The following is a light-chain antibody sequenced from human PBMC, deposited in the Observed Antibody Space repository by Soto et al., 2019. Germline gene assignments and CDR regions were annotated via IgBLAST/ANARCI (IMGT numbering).Light chain of an antibody. Sequence: QSALTQPASVSGSPGQSIAISCTGTSSDVGSYNSVSWYQQFPGKAPKLILYAVTNRPSGVSNRFSGSKSGNTASLTISALQAEDEADYYCCSFVRSNALVFGGGTKLTVL. CDR2: AVT. CDR3: CSFVRSNALV. J-gene: IGLJ2*01. V-gene: IGLV2-23*02. CDR1: SSDVGSYNS.